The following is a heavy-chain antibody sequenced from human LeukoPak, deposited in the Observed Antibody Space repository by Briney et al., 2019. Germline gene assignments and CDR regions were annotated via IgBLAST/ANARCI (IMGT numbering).Heavy chain of an antibody. V-gene: IGHV4-4*02. D-gene: IGHD6-19*01. CDR2: IYHSGST. CDR3: ARGLAVAAPRWFDP. J-gene: IGHJ5*02. CDR1: GGSISSSNW. Sequence: SETLSLTCAVSGGSISSSNWWSWVRQPPGKGLEWIGEIYHSGSTNYNPSLKSRVTISVDKSKNQFSLKLSSVTAADTAVYYCARGLAVAAPRWFDPWGQGTLVTVSS.